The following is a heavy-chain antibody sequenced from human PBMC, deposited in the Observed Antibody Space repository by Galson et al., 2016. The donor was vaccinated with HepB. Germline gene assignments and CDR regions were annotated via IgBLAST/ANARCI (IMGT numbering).Heavy chain of an antibody. V-gene: IGHV4-59*01. Sequence: SETLSLTCSVSGGSINNFYWGWIRQPPGKGLEYIGYISYRGITNSNPSLKSRLTMSVDTSKNQFSLKLSSVTAADTAVYHCAGLTSGSSWYYFDYWGQGTLVTVSS. CDR2: ISYRGIT. CDR3: AGLTSGSSWYYFDY. D-gene: IGHD6-13*01. J-gene: IGHJ4*02. CDR1: GGSINNFY.